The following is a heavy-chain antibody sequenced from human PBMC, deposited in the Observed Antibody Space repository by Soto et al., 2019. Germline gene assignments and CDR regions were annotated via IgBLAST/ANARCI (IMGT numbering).Heavy chain of an antibody. CDR3: AREVEGSYSPADF. D-gene: IGHD3-10*01. CDR1: GYTFTDHG. CDR2: VSSYNGNT. V-gene: IGHV1-18*01. J-gene: IGHJ4*02. Sequence: QVQLVQSGPEVKKPGASVTVSCKTSGYTFTDHGIDWVRQAPGQGLEWVGWVSSYNGNTNYAYNLKDRVIMTTDASTSTPYMELRGLRSDDTAVYYCAREVEGSYSPADFWGQGTPVTVSS.